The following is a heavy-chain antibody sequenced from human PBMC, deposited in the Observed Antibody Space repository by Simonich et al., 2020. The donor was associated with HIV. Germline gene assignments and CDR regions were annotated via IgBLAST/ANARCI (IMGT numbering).Heavy chain of an antibody. V-gene: IGHV3-7*03. J-gene: IGHJ4*02. D-gene: IGHD6-13*01. CDR3: ARLTIAATCTGFDC. Sequence: EVQLVESGGGLVQPGGSLRLSCAASGFTFSNYWMSWVRQAPGKGLEWVANIKHDGSEKYYVDSVKGRFTISRDNAKNSLYLQMNSLRPEDTALYYCARLTIAATCTGFDCWGQGTLVTVSS. CDR1: GFTFSNYW. CDR2: IKHDGSEK.